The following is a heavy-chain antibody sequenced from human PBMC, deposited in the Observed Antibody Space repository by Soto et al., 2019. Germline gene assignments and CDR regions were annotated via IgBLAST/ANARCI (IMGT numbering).Heavy chain of an antibody. CDR2: IYYSGST. J-gene: IGHJ5*02. CDR1: GGSISSYY. V-gene: IGHV4-59*01. CDR3: ARVRGTTDRLKQQLVGFDP. D-gene: IGHD6-13*01. Sequence: ASETLSLTCTVSGGSISSYYWSWIRQPPGKGLEWIGYIYYSGSTNYNPSLKSRVTISVDTSKNQFSLKLSSVTAADTAVYYCARVRGTTDRLKQQLVGFDPWGQGTLVTVYS.